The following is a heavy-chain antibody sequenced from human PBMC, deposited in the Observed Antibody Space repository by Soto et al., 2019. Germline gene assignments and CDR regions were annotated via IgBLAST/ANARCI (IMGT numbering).Heavy chain of an antibody. CDR2: ISYDGSNK. CDR1: GFTFSSYA. D-gene: IGHD6-19*01. V-gene: IGHV3-30*04. CDR3: ARAGRVGQWLAPFHY. J-gene: IGHJ4*02. Sequence: GGSLRLSCAASGFTFSSYAMHWVRQAPGKGLEWVAVISYDGSNKYYADSVKGRFTISRDNSKNTLYLQMNSLRAEDTAVYYCARAGRVGQWLAPFHYWGQGTLVTVSS.